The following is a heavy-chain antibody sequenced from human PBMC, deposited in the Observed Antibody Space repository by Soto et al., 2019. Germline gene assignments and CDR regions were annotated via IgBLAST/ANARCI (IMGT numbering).Heavy chain of an antibody. CDR1: GFTFSDHY. V-gene: IGHV3-72*01. Sequence: GGSRLSCAASGFTFSDHYMDWVRQAPGKGLEWVGRTRNKANSYTTEYAASVKGRFTISRDDSKNSLYLQMNSLKTEDTAVYYCARGSPPGYCSGGSYYSYFDYWGQGTLVTVSS. CDR2: TRNKANSYTT. D-gene: IGHD2-15*01. CDR3: ARGSPPGYCSGGSYYSYFDY. J-gene: IGHJ4*02.